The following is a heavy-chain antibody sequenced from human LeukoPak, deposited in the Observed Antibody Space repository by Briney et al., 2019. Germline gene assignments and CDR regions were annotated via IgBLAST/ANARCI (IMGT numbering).Heavy chain of an antibody. CDR1: GFTFNSYA. J-gene: IGHJ4*02. V-gene: IGHV3-23*01. Sequence: GGSLRLSCAASGFTFNSYAMYWVRQAPGKGLEWVSGIFGSGGSAHYADSVKGWFTISRDNSKNTVYLQMDSLRVEDTAVYYCGKTTTGYSSGRYPGWPVDYWGQGTLSPSPQ. D-gene: IGHD6-19*01. CDR2: IFGSGGSA. CDR3: GKTTTGYSSGRYPGWPVDY.